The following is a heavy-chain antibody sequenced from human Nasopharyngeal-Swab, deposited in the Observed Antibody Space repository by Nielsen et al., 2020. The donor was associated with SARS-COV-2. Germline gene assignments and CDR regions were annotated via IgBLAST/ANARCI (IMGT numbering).Heavy chain of an antibody. D-gene: IGHD3-3*01. CDR2: TRSKAYGGTT. J-gene: IGHJ6*02. Sequence: GESLKISCTASGFTFGDYVMTWFRQAPGKGLEWVGFTRSKAYGGTTEYAASVKGRFSISRDDSKRIAYLQMNSLKTEDTAVYYCTRGSRYYPDYYFGMDVWGQGTTVTVSS. V-gene: IGHV3-49*03. CDR3: TRGSRYYPDYYFGMDV. CDR1: GFTFGDYV.